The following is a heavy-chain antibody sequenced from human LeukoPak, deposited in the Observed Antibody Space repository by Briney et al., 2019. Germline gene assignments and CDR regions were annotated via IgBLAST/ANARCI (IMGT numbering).Heavy chain of an antibody. CDR1: GGSISSGDYS. Sequence: SQTLSLTCAVSGGSISSGDYSWSWIRQPPGNGLEWIGYIYHTGNTNYNPSLKSRVTISVATSKNQFSLKLSSVTAADTAVYYCANSPGKYYYYYYGMDVWGQGTTVTVSS. V-gene: IGHV4-30-2*01. CDR3: ANSPGKYYYYYYGMDV. CDR2: IYHTGNT. J-gene: IGHJ6*02. D-gene: IGHD3-10*01.